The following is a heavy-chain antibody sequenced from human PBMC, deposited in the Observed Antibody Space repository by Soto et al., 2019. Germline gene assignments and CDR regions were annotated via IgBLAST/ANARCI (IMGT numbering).Heavy chain of an antibody. V-gene: IGHV1-18*01. Sequence: ASVKVSCKASGYTFTSYGISWVRQAPGQGLEWMGWISAYNGNTNYAQKLQGRVTMTTDTSTSTAYMELRSLRSDDTAVYYCARVATTHDFGPYYYYMDVWGKGTTVTVSS. CDR1: GYTFTSYG. D-gene: IGHD5-12*01. CDR2: ISAYNGNT. J-gene: IGHJ6*03. CDR3: ARVATTHDFGPYYYYMDV.